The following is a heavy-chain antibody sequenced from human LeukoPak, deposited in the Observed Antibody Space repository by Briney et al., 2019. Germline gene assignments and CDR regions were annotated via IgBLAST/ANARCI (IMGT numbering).Heavy chain of an antibody. D-gene: IGHD1-26*01. J-gene: IGHJ4*02. Sequence: GGSLRLSCAVSGSTSSRNFMSWVRQTPEKGLEWVANINQDGSEKNYVDSVKGRFTIARDNAKNSLFLQMNSLRAEDTAIYYCASGAGWESGYWGQGTLVTVSS. CDR3: ASGAGWESGY. V-gene: IGHV3-7*01. CDR2: INQDGSEK. CDR1: GSTSSRNF.